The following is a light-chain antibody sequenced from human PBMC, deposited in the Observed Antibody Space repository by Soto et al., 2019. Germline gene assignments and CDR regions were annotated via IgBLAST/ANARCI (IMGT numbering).Light chain of an antibody. CDR1: QTISSW. J-gene: IGKJ4*01. CDR2: KAS. Sequence: DIQMTQSPSTLSASVRDRFTITCRASQTISSWLAWFQQRPGRAPKFLIYKASSLKNGVPSRFSGSGSGTDFTFTISSLQPEDIATFFCQKYHNLPLNCGGGNKGDIK. V-gene: IGKV1-5*03. CDR3: QKYHNLPLN.